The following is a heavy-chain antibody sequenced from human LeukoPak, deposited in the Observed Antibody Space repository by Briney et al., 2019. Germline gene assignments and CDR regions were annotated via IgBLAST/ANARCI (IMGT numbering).Heavy chain of an antibody. D-gene: IGHD2-21*01. V-gene: IGHV3-73*01. CDR2: IRSKADSYAT. J-gene: IGHJ6*02. CDR3: TRWFAQDYYYYYGMDV. CDR1: GFTFSGSA. Sequence: GGSLRLSCAASGFTFSGSAMHWVRQASGKGLEWVGRIRSKADSYATAYAASVKGRFTISRDDSKNTAYLQMNSLKTEDTAVYYCTRWFAQDYYYYYGMDVWGQGTTVTVSS.